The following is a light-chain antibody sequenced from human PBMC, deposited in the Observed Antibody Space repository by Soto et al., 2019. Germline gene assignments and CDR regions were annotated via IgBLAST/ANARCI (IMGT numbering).Light chain of an antibody. V-gene: IGKV3-11*01. CDR1: QSVSSY. CDR2: DAS. CDR3: QERSNWPLP. J-gene: IGKJ4*01. Sequence: EIVLTQSPAALSLSPGGRATLSCRASQSVSSYLAWYQQKPGQAPRLLIYDASNRATGIPARFSGSGSGTDFTLTISSLEPEDYAVYYCQERSNWPLPFGGGTKLDIK.